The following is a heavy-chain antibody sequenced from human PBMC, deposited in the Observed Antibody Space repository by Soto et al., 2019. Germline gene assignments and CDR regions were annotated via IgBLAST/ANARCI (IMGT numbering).Heavy chain of an antibody. CDR2: MNPNSGHT. Sequence: QVQLVQSGAEVKKPGASVKVSCKASVYTFTRHDINWMRQATGQGLEWMGWMNPNSGHTNYAQNFQGRVPMTRDTSISTAYMELTNLRSEDTAIYYCASDMSTTWGQGTLVTVSS. CDR1: VYTFTRHD. CDR3: ASDMSTT. V-gene: IGHV1-8*01. J-gene: IGHJ5*02. D-gene: IGHD2-2*01.